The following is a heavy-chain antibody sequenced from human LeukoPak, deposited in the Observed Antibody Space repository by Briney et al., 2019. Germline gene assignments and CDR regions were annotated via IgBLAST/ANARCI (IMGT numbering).Heavy chain of an antibody. CDR1: GGTFSSYA. CDR3: ATLGMGAKADY. D-gene: IGHD1-26*01. V-gene: IGHV1-69*04. CDR2: IIPILGIA. J-gene: IGHJ4*02. Sequence: GASVKVSCKASGGTFSSYAISWVRQAPGQGLEWMGRIIPILGIANYAQKFQGRVTMTEDTSTDTAYMELSSLRSEDTAVYYCATLGMGAKADYWGQGTLVTVSS.